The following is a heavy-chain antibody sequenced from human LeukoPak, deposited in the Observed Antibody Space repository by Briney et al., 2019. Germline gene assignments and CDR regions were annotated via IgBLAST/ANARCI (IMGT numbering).Heavy chain of an antibody. Sequence: GGSLRLSCEASEFRFSSHQMSWVRQAPGKGLEWVAKITQDGSEKYYMDSVKGRFIISRDNGKNSLYLQMNSLRVEDTAVYYCARDGRQDNAFGLWGQGTMVTVSS. CDR1: EFRFSSHQ. CDR3: ARDGRQDNAFGL. V-gene: IGHV3-7*01. J-gene: IGHJ3*01. D-gene: IGHD2-15*01. CDR2: ITQDGSEK.